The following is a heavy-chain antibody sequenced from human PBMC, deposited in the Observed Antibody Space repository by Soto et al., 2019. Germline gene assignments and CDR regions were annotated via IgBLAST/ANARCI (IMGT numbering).Heavy chain of an antibody. J-gene: IGHJ4*02. V-gene: IGHV1-18*01. D-gene: IGHD3-9*01. CDR1: GYIFVNYG. CDR3: GTDNDVFTGYYLDY. CDR2: ISAYNGNT. Sequence: QVQLVQSEAEVKKPGASVKVSCRASGYIFVNYGISWVRQAPGQGLEWMGWISAYNGNTKYAQEFQGRVTMTRDTSTSTAYMELGRLISDGTAVYYCGTDNDVFTGYYLDYWGQGTLVTVSS.